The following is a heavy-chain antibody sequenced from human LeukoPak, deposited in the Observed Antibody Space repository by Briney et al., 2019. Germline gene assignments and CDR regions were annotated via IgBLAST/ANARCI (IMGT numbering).Heavy chain of an antibody. CDR2: ISYDGSNK. CDR1: GFTFSSYA. V-gene: IGHV3-30-3*01. D-gene: IGHD1-26*01. Sequence: GRSLRLSCAASGFTFSSYAMHWVRQAPGKGLEWVAVISYDGSNKYYADSVKGRFTISRDNSKNTLYLQMNSLRAEDTAVYYCAKEEQMRQDWFDPWGQGTLVTVSS. CDR3: AKEEQMRQDWFDP. J-gene: IGHJ5*02.